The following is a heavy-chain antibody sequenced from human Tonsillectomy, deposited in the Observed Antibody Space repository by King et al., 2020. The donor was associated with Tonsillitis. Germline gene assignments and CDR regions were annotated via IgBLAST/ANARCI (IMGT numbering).Heavy chain of an antibody. D-gene: IGHD3-3*01. J-gene: IGHJ6*03. CDR3: AKLLRSGYHLYYMDV. CDR2: ISVSAGGT. Sequence: VQLVESGGGLVQPGGSLRLSCAASGFTFSSFAMTWVRQAPGKGLEWVSSISVSAGGTYYADSVNGRFTISRDNSKNTRYLQVNGLRAEDTAVYYCAKLLRSGYHLYYMDVWGKGTTVTVSS. V-gene: IGHV3-23*04. CDR1: GFTFSSFA.